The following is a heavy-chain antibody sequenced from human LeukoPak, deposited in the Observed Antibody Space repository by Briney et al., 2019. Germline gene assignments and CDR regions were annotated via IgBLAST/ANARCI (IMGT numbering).Heavy chain of an antibody. D-gene: IGHD2-2*01. V-gene: IGHV3-53*01. CDR2: IYSGGST. J-gene: IGHJ4*02. CDR1: GFTVSSNY. CDR3: ALYTRVVPAAKYYFDY. Sequence: GGSLRLSCAASGFTVSSNYMSWVRQAPGKGLEWVSVIYSGGSTYYADSVKGRFTISRDNSKNTLYLQMNSLRAEDTAVYYCALYTRVVPAAKYYFDYWGQGTLVTVSS.